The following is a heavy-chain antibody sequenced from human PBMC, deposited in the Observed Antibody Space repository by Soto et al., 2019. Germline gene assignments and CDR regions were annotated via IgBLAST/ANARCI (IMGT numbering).Heavy chain of an antibody. J-gene: IGHJ6*02. CDR1: GYTFTNYD. CDR2: INAGSGNT. D-gene: IGHD6-25*01. Sequence: QVQLVQSGAEVKKPGASVKVSCKASGYTFTNYDIHWVRQATGQRLEWMGWINAGSGNTKYSQKFQGRVTITRDTSASISYSALSSLRSDDTAEYYSASEYPRAAAPAGLDVWGQGTPVTVSS. V-gene: IGHV1-3*01. CDR3: ASEYPRAAAPAGLDV.